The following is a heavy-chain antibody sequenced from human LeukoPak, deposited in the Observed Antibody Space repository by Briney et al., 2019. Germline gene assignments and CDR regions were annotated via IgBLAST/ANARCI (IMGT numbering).Heavy chain of an antibody. CDR2: ISTYNGNT. V-gene: IGHV1-18*01. CDR3: ARGGVVVARTATWFDP. CDR1: GYTFTSYG. J-gene: IGHJ5*02. D-gene: IGHD2-15*01. Sequence: ASVKVSCKASGYTFTSYGISWVRQAPGQGLEWMGWISTYNGNTNYAQKLQGRVTMTRNSSISTAYMELSSLRSEDTAVYYCARGGVVVARTATWFDPWGQGTLVTVSS.